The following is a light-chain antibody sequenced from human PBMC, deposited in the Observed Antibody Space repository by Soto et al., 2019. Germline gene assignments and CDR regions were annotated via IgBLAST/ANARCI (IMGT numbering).Light chain of an antibody. J-gene: IGKJ1*01. CDR1: QSVSSSY. Sequence: EILLTQSPGTLSLSPGERATLSCMASQSVSSSYLAWYQQKPGQAPRLLIYGASSRATGIPDRFSGSGSGTDFTLTISRLEPEDFAVYYCQQYGSSPWTFGQGTKV. CDR3: QQYGSSPWT. CDR2: GAS. V-gene: IGKV3-20*01.